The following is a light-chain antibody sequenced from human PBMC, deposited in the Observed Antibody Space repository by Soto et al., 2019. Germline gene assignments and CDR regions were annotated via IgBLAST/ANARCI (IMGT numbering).Light chain of an antibody. CDR3: HQYKKWPPWT. Sequence: ETVMTQSPATLSVSPGERATLSCRASQSVRSNLAWYQQRPGQAPRLLIYAASTRATGIPARFSGSGSGTEFTLTISSLQSEDFAVYYCHQYKKWPPWTFGQGTNVDIK. CDR2: AAS. V-gene: IGKV3-15*01. CDR1: QSVRSN. J-gene: IGKJ1*01.